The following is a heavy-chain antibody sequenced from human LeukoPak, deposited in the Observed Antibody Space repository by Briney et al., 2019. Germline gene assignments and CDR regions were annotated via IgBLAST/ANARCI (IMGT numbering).Heavy chain of an antibody. CDR1: GFTFSSYA. CDR3: AIVYSGTYHARGDYFDY. V-gene: IGHV3-23*01. Sequence: GGSLRLSCAASGFTFSSYAMSWVRQAPGKGLEWVSAISGSGGSTYYADSVRGRFTISRDNSKNTLYLQMNSLRVEDTAVYYCAIVYSGTYHARGDYFDYWGQGALVTVSS. D-gene: IGHD1-26*01. CDR2: ISGSGGST. J-gene: IGHJ4*02.